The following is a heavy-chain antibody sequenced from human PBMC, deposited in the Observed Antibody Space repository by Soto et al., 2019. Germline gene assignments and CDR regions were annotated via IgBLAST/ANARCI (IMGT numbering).Heavy chain of an antibody. Sequence: SETLSLTCAVYGGSFSGYYWRWIRQPPGKGLEWIGEINHSGSTNYNPSLKSRVTISVDTSKNQFSLKLSSVIAADTAVYYCARGGGFRVWGRYRYLAFDIWGQGTMVTVSS. V-gene: IGHV4-34*01. CDR2: INHSGST. J-gene: IGHJ3*02. CDR1: GGSFSGYY. CDR3: ARGGGFRVWGRYRYLAFDI. D-gene: IGHD3-16*02.